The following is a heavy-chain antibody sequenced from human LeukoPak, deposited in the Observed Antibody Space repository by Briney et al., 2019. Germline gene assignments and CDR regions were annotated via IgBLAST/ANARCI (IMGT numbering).Heavy chain of an antibody. V-gene: IGHV1-46*01. J-gene: IGHJ4*02. D-gene: IGHD2-2*01. CDR2: INPSGGST. Sequence: ASVKVSCKASGYTFSDYYMHWVRQAPGQGLEWMGVINPSGGSTRYAQKFQGRVTMTRDMSTSTVDMELSSLRSDDTAMYYCARGLGMSGADLVVVPAGSAFDYWGQGTLVTVSS. CDR3: ARGLGMSGADLVVVPAGSAFDY. CDR1: GYTFSDYY.